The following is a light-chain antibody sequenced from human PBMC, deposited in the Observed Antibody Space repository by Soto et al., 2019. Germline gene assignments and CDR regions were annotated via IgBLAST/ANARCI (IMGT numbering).Light chain of an antibody. CDR2: SND. J-gene: IGLJ3*02. CDR3: AVWDDSLNGWV. V-gene: IGLV1-44*01. CDR1: SSNIGTNA. Sequence: QSVVTQPPSASGTPGQRVTISCSGSSSNIGTNAVNWCQQLPGTAPRLLIYSNDQRPPGVPDRFSGSKSGTSASLGISGLQSEDEADYFCAVWDDSLNGWVFGGGTKVPS.